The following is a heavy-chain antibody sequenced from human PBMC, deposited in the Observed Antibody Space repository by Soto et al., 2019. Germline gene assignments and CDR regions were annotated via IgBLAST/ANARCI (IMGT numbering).Heavy chain of an antibody. CDR2: NYYSGST. CDR1: GGSISSGGYY. D-gene: IGHD2-2*01. V-gene: IGHV4-61*08. J-gene: IGHJ6*03. Sequence: SETLSLTCTVSGGSISSGGYYWSWIRQHPGKGLEGIGYNYYSGSTNYNPSLKSRVTISVDTSKNQFSLKLSSVTAADTAVYYCARLGSRYCSSTSCYGYYYYYYYMDVWGKGTTVTVSS. CDR3: ARLGSRYCSSTSCYGYYYYYYYMDV.